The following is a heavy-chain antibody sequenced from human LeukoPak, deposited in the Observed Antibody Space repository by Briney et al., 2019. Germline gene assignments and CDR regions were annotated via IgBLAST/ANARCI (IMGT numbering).Heavy chain of an antibody. CDR3: ARSEYSMSRFDQ. J-gene: IGHJ4*02. CDR2: INGDGSNT. V-gene: IGHV3-74*01. D-gene: IGHD6-6*01. CDR1: GFTFSSFW. Sequence: PGGSLRLSCAASGFTFSSFWMHWVRQAPRKGLVWVSRINGDGSNTAYADSVKGRFTISRDNAKNTLYLQMNSLRAEDTAVYYCARSEYSMSRFDQWGQGTLVTVSS.